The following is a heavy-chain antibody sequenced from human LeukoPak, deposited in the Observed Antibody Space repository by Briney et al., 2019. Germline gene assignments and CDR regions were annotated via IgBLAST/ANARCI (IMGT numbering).Heavy chain of an antibody. J-gene: IGHJ4*02. Sequence: KPGGALRLSCAASGFTFSTYSMNWVHQAPGKGLEWVSSISSGGRYIYYADSVKGRFTISRDNAKNSLYLQMNSLRDEDTAVYYCASRDYLDYWCQGTLVTVSS. CDR1: GFTFSTYS. CDR2: ISSGGRYI. CDR3: ASRDYLDY. V-gene: IGHV3-21*01.